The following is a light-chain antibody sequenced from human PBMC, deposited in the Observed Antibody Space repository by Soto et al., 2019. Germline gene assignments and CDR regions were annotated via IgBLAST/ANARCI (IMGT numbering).Light chain of an antibody. CDR3: QSSDSRLSGSDV. V-gene: IGLV1-40*01. CDR1: SSNIGAGYD. J-gene: IGLJ1*01. Sequence: QSVLTQPPSASGAPGQRVTISCTGSSSNIGAGYDVNWYQQLPGTAPKLLIFGDSNRPSGVPDRFSGSKSGTSASLAITGLQAADEADYYCQSSDSRLSGSDVFGTGTKVTVL. CDR2: GDS.